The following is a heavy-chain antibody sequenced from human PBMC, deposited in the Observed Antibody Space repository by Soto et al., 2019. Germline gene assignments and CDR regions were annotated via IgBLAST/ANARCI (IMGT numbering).Heavy chain of an antibody. V-gene: IGHV3-9*02. CDR1: GFTSSAYA. J-gene: IGHJ4*02. Sequence: EVQLLESGGGLVQPGGSLRLSCAASGFTSSAYAMNWVRLAPGRGLEWVSGISWNSGSIGYADSVKGRFTISRDNAKNSLYLQMNSLRAEDTALYYCAKARPDYYDSSGPFDYWGQGTLVTVSS. CDR2: ISWNSGSI. CDR3: AKARPDYYDSSGPFDY. D-gene: IGHD3-22*01.